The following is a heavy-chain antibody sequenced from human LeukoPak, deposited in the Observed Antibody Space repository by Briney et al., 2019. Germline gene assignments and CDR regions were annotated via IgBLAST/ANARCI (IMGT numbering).Heavy chain of an antibody. D-gene: IGHD6-13*01. CDR3: ARDRGSRWQQLTYGMDV. CDR1: GFTFSSYG. J-gene: IGHJ6*02. V-gene: IGHV3-33*01. CDR2: IWYDGSNK. Sequence: GGSLRPSCAASGFTFSSYGMHWVRQAPGKGLEWVAVIWYDGSNKYYADSVKGRFTISRDNSKNTLYLQMNSLRAEDTAVYYCARDRGSRWQQLTYGMDVWGQGTTVTVSS.